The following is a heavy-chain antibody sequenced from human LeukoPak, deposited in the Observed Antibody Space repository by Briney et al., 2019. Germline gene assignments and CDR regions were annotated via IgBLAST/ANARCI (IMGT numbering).Heavy chain of an antibody. Sequence: PGGSLRLSCAASGFTFSDYYMSWIRQAPGKGLEWVSYISSSGSTIYYADSVKGRFTISRDNAKNSLYLQMNSLRGEDTAVYYCASSSSGWDPNNYWGQGTLVTVSS. D-gene: IGHD6-19*01. CDR2: ISSSGSTI. CDR3: ASSSSGWDPNNY. CDR1: GFTFSDYY. V-gene: IGHV3-11*01. J-gene: IGHJ4*02.